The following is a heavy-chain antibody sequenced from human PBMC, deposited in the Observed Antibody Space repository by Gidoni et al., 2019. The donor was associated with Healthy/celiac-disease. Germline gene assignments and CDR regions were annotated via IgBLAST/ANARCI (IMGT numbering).Heavy chain of an antibody. V-gene: IGHV1-18*01. CDR3: ARESQRSQASDGDYFDY. J-gene: IGHJ4*02. Sequence: QVQLVQSGAEVNTPGASVKVSCQASGYTFTSYGISRVRQAPGQGLEWMGWISAYNGNTNYAQKLQGRVTMTTDTSTSTAYMELRSLRSDDTAVYYCARESQRSQASDGDYFDYWGQGTLVTVSS. D-gene: IGHD2-21*01. CDR1: GYTFTSYG. CDR2: ISAYNGNT.